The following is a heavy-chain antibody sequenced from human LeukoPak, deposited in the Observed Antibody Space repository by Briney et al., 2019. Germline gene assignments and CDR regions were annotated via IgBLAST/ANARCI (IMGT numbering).Heavy chain of an antibody. CDR3: ARGIVVVAQLGFYFYYMDV. CDR1: GGSISSGSYY. J-gene: IGHJ6*03. Sequence: SQTLSLTCTVSGGSISSGSYYWSWIRQPAGKGLEWIGRIYTSGSTNYNPSLKSRVTISVDTSKNQFSLKLSSVTAADTAVYYCARGIVVVAQLGFYFYYMDVWGKGTTVTISS. CDR2: IYTSGST. V-gene: IGHV4-61*02. D-gene: IGHD2-15*01.